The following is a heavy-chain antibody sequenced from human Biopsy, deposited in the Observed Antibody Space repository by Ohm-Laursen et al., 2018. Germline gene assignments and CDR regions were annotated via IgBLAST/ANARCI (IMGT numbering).Heavy chain of an antibody. CDR2: IYNTETT. J-gene: IGHJ5*02. CDR3: ARHPTGFWFDP. Sequence: TFSNYGMHWLRQPPGKGLEWIGSIYNTETTFYNPSLKSRVTISVDTSTNQFSLKVSSVTAADTALYFCARHPTGFWFDPWGHGTLVTVSS. CDR1: TFSNYG. V-gene: IGHV4-39*01.